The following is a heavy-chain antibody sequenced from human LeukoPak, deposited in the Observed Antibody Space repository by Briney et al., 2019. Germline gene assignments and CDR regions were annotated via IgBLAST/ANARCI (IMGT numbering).Heavy chain of an antibody. V-gene: IGHV3-30-3*01. D-gene: IGHD2-21*02. CDR3: ERVLGPVTAHPDY. J-gene: IGHJ4*02. Sequence: GGSLRLSCAASGFTFSSYAMHWVRQAPGKGLEWVAVISYDGSNKCYADSVKGRFTISRDNSKNTLYLQMNSLRAEDTAVYYCERVLGPVTAHPDYWGQGTLVTVSS. CDR1: GFTFSSYA. CDR2: ISYDGSNK.